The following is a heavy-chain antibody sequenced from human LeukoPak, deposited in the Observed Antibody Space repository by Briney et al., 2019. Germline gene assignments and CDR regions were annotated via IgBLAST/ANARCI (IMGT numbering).Heavy chain of an antibody. CDR2: MNPKSGNT. CDR3: ARSRGSSSWYEN. J-gene: IGHJ4*02. Sequence: ASVKVSCKASGYTFISYDINWVRQATGQGLEWMGWMNPKSGNTGYAQKFQGRVTMTRNTSISTAFMELSSLRSEDTAVYYCARSRGSSSWYENWGQGTLVTVSS. V-gene: IGHV1-8*01. D-gene: IGHD6-13*01. CDR1: GYTFISYD.